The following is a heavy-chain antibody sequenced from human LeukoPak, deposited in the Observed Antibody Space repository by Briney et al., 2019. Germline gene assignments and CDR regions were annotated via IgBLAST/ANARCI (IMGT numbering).Heavy chain of an antibody. D-gene: IGHD2-15*01. J-gene: IGHJ5*02. CDR1: GGTFSSYA. CDR2: IVPIFGTS. Sequence: SVKVSCKASGGTFSSYAISWVRQAPGQGLEWMGGIVPIFGTSNYAQKFQGRVTITAGEAKTTAYMELSSLRSEDTAIYYCARAGGFCSGGSCYSWFDPWGQGTLVTVSS. V-gene: IGHV1-69*13. CDR3: ARAGGFCSGGSCYSWFDP.